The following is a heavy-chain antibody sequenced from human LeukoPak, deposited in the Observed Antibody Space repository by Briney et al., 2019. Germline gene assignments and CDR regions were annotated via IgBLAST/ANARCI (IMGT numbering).Heavy chain of an antibody. J-gene: IGHJ4*02. CDR1: GGSFSGYY. D-gene: IGHD3-22*01. CDR3: AGGMRYYDSSGRLAF. V-gene: IGHV4-34*01. CDR2: INHSGST. Sequence: PSETLSLTCAVYGGSFSGYYWSWIRQPPGKGLEWIGQINHSGSTNYNPSVKSRVTISVDTSKNQFSLKLSSVTAADTAVYYCAGGMRYYDSSGRLAFWGQGTLVTVSS.